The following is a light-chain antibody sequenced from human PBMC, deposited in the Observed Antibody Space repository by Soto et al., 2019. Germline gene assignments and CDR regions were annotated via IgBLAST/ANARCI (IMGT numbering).Light chain of an antibody. CDR1: QSVNRY. V-gene: IGKV3-11*01. CDR2: DAS. CDR3: QQRMHWPPIT. J-gene: IGKJ5*01. Sequence: EIVLTQSPATLSLSPGERATLSCRASQSVNRYLAWYQQKPGQAPRLLIYDASNRATGIPARFSGSGSGTDFTLTIISLEPEDFAVYYCQQRMHWPPITFGQGTRLEIK.